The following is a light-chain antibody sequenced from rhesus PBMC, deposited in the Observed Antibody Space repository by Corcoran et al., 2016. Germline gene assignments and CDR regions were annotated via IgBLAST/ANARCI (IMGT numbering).Light chain of an antibody. CDR2: DAS. V-gene: IGKV3-35*01. CDR3: QQYSNWLT. CDR1: QSVSSS. Sequence: EIVLTQSPATLSLSPGERATLSCRASQSVSSSLAWYQQKPGQAPRLLIYDASSRATGIPERFSGSGSGTDFTLTISSLEPEDVGVYYCQQYSNWLTFGGGTKVELK. J-gene: IGKJ4*01.